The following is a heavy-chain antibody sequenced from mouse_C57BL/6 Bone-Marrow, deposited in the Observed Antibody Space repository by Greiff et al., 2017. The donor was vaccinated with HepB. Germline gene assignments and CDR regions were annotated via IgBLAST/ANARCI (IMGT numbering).Heavy chain of an antibody. J-gene: IGHJ2*01. CDR1: GVDFSRYW. D-gene: IGHD1-1*01. V-gene: IGHV4-1*01. Sequence: AASGVDFSRYWMSWVRRAPGKGLEWIGEINPDSSTINYAPSLKDKFIISRDNAKNTLYLQMSKVRSEDTALYYCARRSYYGSSPHYFDYWGQGTTLTVSS. CDR3: ARRSYYGSSPHYFDY. CDR2: INPDSSTI.